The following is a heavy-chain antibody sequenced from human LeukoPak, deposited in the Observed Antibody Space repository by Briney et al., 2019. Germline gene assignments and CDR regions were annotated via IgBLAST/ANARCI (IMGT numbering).Heavy chain of an antibody. J-gene: IGHJ6*02. D-gene: IGHD2-2*02. CDR3: ARGQPYCSSTSCSTYYYGMDV. Sequence: ASVKVSCKASGYTFTSYYMHWVRQAPGQGLEWMGIINPSGGSTSYAQKFQGRVTMTRDTSTSTVYMELSSLRSEDTAVYYCARGQPYCSSTSCSTYYYGMDVWGQGTTVTVSS. CDR2: INPSGGST. V-gene: IGHV1-46*01. CDR1: GYTFTSYY.